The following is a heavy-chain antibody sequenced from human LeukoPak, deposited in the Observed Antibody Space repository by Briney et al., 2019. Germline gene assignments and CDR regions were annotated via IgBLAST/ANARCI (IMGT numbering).Heavy chain of an antibody. CDR2: IPPTDTYI. CDR3: ARVPQYYDSRGDSGVDVFDI. Sequence: GGSLRLSCAASGFSLISYKMIWVRQAPGKGLEWVSSIPPTDTYIFYAGSVKGRFTISRDNAKNSLYLQMNSLRVEDTAVYYCARVPQYYDSRGDSGVDVFDIWGQGTMVTVSS. J-gene: IGHJ3*02. V-gene: IGHV3-21*01. CDR1: GFSLISYK. D-gene: IGHD3-22*01.